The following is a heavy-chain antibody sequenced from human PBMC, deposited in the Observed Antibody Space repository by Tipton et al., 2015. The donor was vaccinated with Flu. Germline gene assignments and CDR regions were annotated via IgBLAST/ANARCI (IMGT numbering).Heavy chain of an antibody. CDR3: ARDSRKYSYGDDYYYYYGMDV. CDR2: VFYSGST. D-gene: IGHD4-17*01. CDR1: GTSISSYY. V-gene: IGHV4-59*01. J-gene: IGHJ6*02. Sequence: TLSLTCTVSGTSISSYYWNWVRQPPGKGLEWIGDVFYSGSTNSNPSLESRVTISLDTSKMQVSLKLTSVTAADTAVYYCARDSRKYSYGDDYYYYYGMDVWGQGTTVTVSS.